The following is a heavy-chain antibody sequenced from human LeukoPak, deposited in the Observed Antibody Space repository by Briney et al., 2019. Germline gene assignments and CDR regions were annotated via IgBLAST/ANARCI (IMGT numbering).Heavy chain of an antibody. J-gene: IGHJ6*02. Sequence: PSETLSLTCTVSGGSISRYYWSWIRQPPGKGLEWIGYMYDSVSTNYNPSLKSRVTISVDTSKNQFSLKLISVTAADTAVYYCARAAATANYYYYGLDVWGQGTTLTVSS. D-gene: IGHD6-13*01. V-gene: IGHV4-59*01. CDR1: GGSISRYY. CDR2: MYDSVST. CDR3: ARAAATANYYYYGLDV.